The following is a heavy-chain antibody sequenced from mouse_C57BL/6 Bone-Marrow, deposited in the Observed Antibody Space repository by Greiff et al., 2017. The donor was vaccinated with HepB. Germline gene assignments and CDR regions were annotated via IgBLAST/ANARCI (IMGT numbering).Heavy chain of an antibody. CDR3: ARSGGYGKSWYFDV. D-gene: IGHD2-1*01. CDR1: GYTFTSYW. J-gene: IGHJ1*03. CDR2: IDPSDSET. V-gene: IGHV1-52*01. Sequence: QVQLQQPGAELVRPGTSVKLSCKASGYTFTSYWMHWVKQRPIQGLEWIGNIDPSDSETHYNQKFKDKATLTVDKSSSTAYMQLSSLTSEDSAVYYCARSGGYGKSWYFDVWGTGTTVTVSS.